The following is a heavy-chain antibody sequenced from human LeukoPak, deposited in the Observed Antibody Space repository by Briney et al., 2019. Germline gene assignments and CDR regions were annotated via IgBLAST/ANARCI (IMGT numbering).Heavy chain of an antibody. Sequence: ASVKVSCKASHYTFSNYGITWVRQAPGQGLEWMGWSNPNSGVTNYAQKFQGRVTMTRDTSISIAYMELSRLRSDDTAVYYCARGVAGTPLTAYWGQGTLVTVSS. V-gene: IGHV1-2*02. J-gene: IGHJ4*02. CDR3: ARGVAGTPLTAY. D-gene: IGHD6-19*01. CDR2: SNPNSGVT. CDR1: HYTFSNYG.